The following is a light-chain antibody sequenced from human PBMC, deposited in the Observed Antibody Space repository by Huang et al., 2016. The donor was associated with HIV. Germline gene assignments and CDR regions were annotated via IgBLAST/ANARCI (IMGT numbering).Light chain of an antibody. Sequence: EIVLTQSPRSLSLSPGEKATLHCRASQSVSNYYLAWYQQKPGQSPRLLLHAASTRASGSPGRFSGSGSGTAFTLTITRLEPEDSAVYFCHQYGTPPWTFGQGTRVEI. CDR1: QSVSNYY. J-gene: IGKJ1*01. V-gene: IGKV3-20*01. CDR3: HQYGTPPWT. CDR2: AAS.